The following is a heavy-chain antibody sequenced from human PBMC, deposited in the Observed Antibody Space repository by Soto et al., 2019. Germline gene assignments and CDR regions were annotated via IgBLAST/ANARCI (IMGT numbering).Heavy chain of an antibody. J-gene: IGHJ4*02. Sequence: PGGSLRLSCAASGFTFSSYWMSWVRQAPGKGLEWVSATSGSGGSTYYADSVQRRFTLARDNAKNTLYLQMNSLRAEDTAVYFCAKGLNDFWSSHSEHRGQGTLVNVSP. V-gene: IGHV3-23*01. D-gene: IGHD3-3*01. CDR3: AKGLNDFWSSHSEH. CDR1: GFTFSSYW. CDR2: TSGSGGST.